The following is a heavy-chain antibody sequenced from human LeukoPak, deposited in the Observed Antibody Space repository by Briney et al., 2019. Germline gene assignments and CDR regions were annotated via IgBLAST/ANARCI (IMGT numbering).Heavy chain of an antibody. CDR2: IHYSGST. V-gene: IGHV4-31*03. CDR1: SGSFSSGGYY. CDR3: ARSVTNSFDY. Sequence: SETLSLTCTVSSGSFSSGGYYWSWIRQHPGKGLEWIGYIHYSGSTYYNPSLKSRVTISVDTSKKQFSLKMNSVTAADTAVYYCARSVTNSFDYWGQGTLVTVSS. J-gene: IGHJ4*01. D-gene: IGHD4-11*01.